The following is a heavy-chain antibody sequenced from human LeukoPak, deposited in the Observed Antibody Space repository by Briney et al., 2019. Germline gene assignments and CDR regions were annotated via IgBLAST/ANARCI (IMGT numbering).Heavy chain of an antibody. J-gene: IGHJ4*02. Sequence: PPETLSLTCTVSGGSISTYYWSWIRQPPGKGLEWIGYIYHSGSTNYNPSLRSRVTMSVDTSKKQFSLKLRSVTAADTAVYYCAREGYSGSDFDSWGQGTLVTVSS. CDR2: IYHSGST. CDR3: AREGYSGSDFDS. CDR1: GGSISTYY. D-gene: IGHD2-21*01. V-gene: IGHV4-59*01.